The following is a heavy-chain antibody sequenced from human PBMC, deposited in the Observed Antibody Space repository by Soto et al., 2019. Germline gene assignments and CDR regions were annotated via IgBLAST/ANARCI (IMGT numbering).Heavy chain of an antibody. D-gene: IGHD5-12*01. CDR3: ARRRWVRSRAYNWFDP. V-gene: IGHV4-39*01. J-gene: IGHJ5*02. Sequence: QLQLQESGPGLVKPSETLSLTCTVSGGSISSSGYYWGWIRQPPGKGLEWIGSIYYSGSTYYNPSLKSRVTISVDTSRNQFSLKLSSVTAADTAVYYCARRRWVRSRAYNWFDPWGQGTLVTVSS. CDR2: IYYSGST. CDR1: GGSISSSGYY.